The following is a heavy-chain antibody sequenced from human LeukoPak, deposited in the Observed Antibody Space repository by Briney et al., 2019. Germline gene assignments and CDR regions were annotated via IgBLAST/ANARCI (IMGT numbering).Heavy chain of an antibody. Sequence: SETLSLTCTVYGGSFSDYYWYWIRQPPAKGLEWIGEINHSGSTNYNPSLKSRVTISTDTPENQSSLKVTSVTAADTAVYYCARGDTYGSYFDLWGRGTLVTVSS. V-gene: IGHV4-34*01. CDR1: GGSFSDYY. CDR2: INHSGST. J-gene: IGHJ2*01. D-gene: IGHD5-18*01. CDR3: ARGDTYGSYFDL.